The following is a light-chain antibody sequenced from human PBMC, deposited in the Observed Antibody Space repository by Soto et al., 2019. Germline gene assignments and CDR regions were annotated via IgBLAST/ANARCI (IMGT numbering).Light chain of an antibody. V-gene: IGLV2-8*01. CDR3: SSSAGSNIPYV. CDR1: SSDIGGYKY. J-gene: IGLJ1*01. CDR2: EVS. Sequence: QSVLTQPPSASGSPGQSVIISCTGTSSDIGGYKYVSWYQQRPGRAPKLIISEVSKRPSGVPDRFSGSKSGNTASLTVSGLQAEDEADYCCSSSAGSNIPYVFGTGTKLTVL.